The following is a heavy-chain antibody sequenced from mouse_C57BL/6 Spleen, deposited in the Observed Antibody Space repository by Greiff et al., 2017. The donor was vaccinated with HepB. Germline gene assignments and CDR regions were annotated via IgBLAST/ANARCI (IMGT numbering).Heavy chain of an antibody. V-gene: IGHV5-16*01. CDR3: ARETVYSNFDY. CDR1: GFTFSDYY. J-gene: IGHJ2*01. D-gene: IGHD2-5*01. CDR2: INYDGSST. Sequence: EVKLMESEGGLVQPGSSMKLSCTASGFTFSDYYMAWVRQVPEKGLEWVANINYDGSSTYYLDSLKSRFIISRDNAKNILYLQMSSLKSEDTATYYCARETVYSNFDYWGQGTTLTVSS.